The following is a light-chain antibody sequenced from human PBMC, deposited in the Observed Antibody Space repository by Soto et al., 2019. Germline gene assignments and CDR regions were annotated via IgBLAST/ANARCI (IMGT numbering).Light chain of an antibody. J-gene: IGKJ5*01. V-gene: IGKV3-11*01. CDR1: QSVSSY. Sequence: EIVFTHSPATLSLSPCERATLCCSASQSVSSYLAWYQQKPGQAPRLLIYDASNRATGIPARFSGSGSGTEFTLTISSLQSEDFAVYYCQQHNNWPPITFGQGTRLEI. CDR3: QQHNNWPPIT. CDR2: DAS.